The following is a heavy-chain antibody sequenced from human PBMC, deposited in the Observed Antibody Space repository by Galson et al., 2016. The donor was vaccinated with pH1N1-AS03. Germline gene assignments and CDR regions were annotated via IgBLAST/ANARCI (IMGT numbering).Heavy chain of an antibody. CDR3: ARDRTVVAASIIYYYGMDV. J-gene: IGHJ6*02. D-gene: IGHD2-2*01. Sequence: SLRLSCAVSGFTFGGHWMSWVRQAPGKGLEWVANINIDGNEKYYVDSVKGRFAISRDNAKNSLYLQMNSLRAEDTAVYYCARDRTVVAASIIYYYGMDVWGQGTTVTVSS. CDR2: INIDGNEK. V-gene: IGHV3-7*03. CDR1: GFTFGGHW.